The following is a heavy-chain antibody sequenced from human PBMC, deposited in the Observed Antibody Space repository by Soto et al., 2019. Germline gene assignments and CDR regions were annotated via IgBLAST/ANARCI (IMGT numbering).Heavy chain of an antibody. CDR2: ISYDGSNK. CDR1: GFTFSSYG. V-gene: IGHV3-30*18. Sequence: QVQLVESGGGVVQPGRSLRLSCAASGFTFSSYGMHWVRQAPGKGLEWVAVISYDGSNKYYADSVKGRFTISRDNSKNTLYLQMNSLRAEDTAVYYCAKVWRDSSSPHSSMDVWGQGTTVTVSS. D-gene: IGHD6-6*01. CDR3: AKVWRDSSSPHSSMDV. J-gene: IGHJ6*02.